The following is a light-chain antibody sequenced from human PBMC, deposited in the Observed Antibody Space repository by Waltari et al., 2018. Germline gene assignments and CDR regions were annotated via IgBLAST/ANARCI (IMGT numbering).Light chain of an antibody. CDR1: SGHSSHA. Sequence: QLVLTQSPSASAFLGASIKLTRPLSSGHSSHAIPCLQQQPEKGPRYLVKVYSDGSHSRGNEIPDRFSGSSSGAERYLTISSLQSEDEADYYCQTGGHGTWVFGGGTRLTVL. V-gene: IGLV4-69*01. J-gene: IGLJ3*02. CDR3: QTGGHGTWV. CDR2: VYSDGSH.